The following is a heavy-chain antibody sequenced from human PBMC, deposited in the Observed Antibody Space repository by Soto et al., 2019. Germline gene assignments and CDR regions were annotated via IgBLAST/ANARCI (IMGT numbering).Heavy chain of an antibody. Sequence: ASVKVSCKASGYTFTSYAMHWVRQAPGQRLEWMGWINAGNGNTKYSQKFQGRVTITRDTSASTAYMELSSLRSEDTAVYYCARVEDPYDYVWGSYRYKDEYFRHWGQGTLVTVSS. CDR3: ARVEDPYDYVWGSYRYKDEYFRH. D-gene: IGHD3-16*02. V-gene: IGHV1-3*01. CDR1: GYTFTSYA. CDR2: INAGNGNT. J-gene: IGHJ1*01.